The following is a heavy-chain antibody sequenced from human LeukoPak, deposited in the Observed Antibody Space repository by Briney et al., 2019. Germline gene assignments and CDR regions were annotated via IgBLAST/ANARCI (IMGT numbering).Heavy chain of an antibody. CDR3: ARVLSGSYYAVYYFDY. D-gene: IGHD1-26*01. CDR2: VSGSGGTP. V-gene: IGHV3-23*01. Sequence: PGGSLRLSCAASGFTFTSYAMSWVRQAPGKGLEWVSAVSGSGGTPYYADSVKGRFTISRDNTKNSLYLQMNSLRAEDTAVYYCARVLSGSYYAVYYFDYWGQGTLVTVSS. CDR1: GFTFTSYA. J-gene: IGHJ4*02.